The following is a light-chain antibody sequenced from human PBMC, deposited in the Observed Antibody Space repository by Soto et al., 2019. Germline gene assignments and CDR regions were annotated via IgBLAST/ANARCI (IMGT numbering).Light chain of an antibody. CDR2: GAS. CDR3: QQYGSSPFA. J-gene: IGKJ3*01. Sequence: EIVLTQSPGTLSLSPGERATLSCRASQSVSSSYLAWYRHKPGQAPRLLISGASSRATGIPDRFSGSGSGTGFHLPISRLEPEDFAVYYCQQYGSSPFAFGPGTKVDIK. CDR1: QSVSSSY. V-gene: IGKV3-20*01.